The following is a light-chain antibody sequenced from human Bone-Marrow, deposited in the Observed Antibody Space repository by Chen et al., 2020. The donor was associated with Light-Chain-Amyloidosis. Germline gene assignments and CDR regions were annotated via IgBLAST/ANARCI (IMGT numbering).Light chain of an antibody. CDR2: RDT. Sequence: SYELTHPPSVSVSPGQTARITCSGDDWPTKYAYWDQQKPGQAPVLVIHRDTQRPAGISERFSGSSSGSTGTLTRSGVQADDAADYTCRSGDSSGSYEGRFRGGTQLTVL. CDR3: RSGDSSGSYEGR. CDR1: DWPTKY. J-gene: IGLJ2*01. V-gene: IGLV3-25*03.